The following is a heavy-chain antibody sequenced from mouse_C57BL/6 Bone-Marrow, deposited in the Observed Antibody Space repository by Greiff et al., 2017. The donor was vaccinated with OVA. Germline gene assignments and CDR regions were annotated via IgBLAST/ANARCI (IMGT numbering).Heavy chain of an antibody. CDR2: IDPSDSYT. V-gene: IGHV1-69*01. CDR1: GYTFPSYW. Sequence: QVQLQQPGAELVMPGASVKLSCKASGYTFPSYWMHWVKQRPGPGLEWIGEIDPSDSYTNYNQKFKGKSTLTVDKSSSTAYMQISSLTSEDSAVYYCALITTVDYWGQGTTLTVSS. J-gene: IGHJ2*01. D-gene: IGHD1-1*01. CDR3: ALITTVDY.